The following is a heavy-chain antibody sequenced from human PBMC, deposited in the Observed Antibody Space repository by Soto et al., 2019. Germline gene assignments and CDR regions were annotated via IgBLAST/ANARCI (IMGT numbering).Heavy chain of an antibody. J-gene: IGHJ5*02. D-gene: IGHD1-7*01. CDR3: ARQHWEESWNYIS. V-gene: IGHV4-39*01. CDR1: GGSISSSSYY. Sequence: SETLSLSCTVSGGSISSSSYYWGWIRQPPGKGLEWIGSIYYSGSTYYNPSLKSRVTISVDTSKNQFSLKLSSVTAADTAVYYCARQHWEESWNYISWGQGTLVTVSS. CDR2: IYYSGST.